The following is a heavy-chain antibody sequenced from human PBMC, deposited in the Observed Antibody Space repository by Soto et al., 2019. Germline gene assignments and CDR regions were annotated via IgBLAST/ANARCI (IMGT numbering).Heavy chain of an antibody. CDR1: GFTFSDSY. J-gene: IGHJ4*02. D-gene: IGHD2-8*01. Sequence: QVLLVESGGGLVKPGGSLRLSCAASGFTFSDSYMSWIRQAPGKGLEWVSYICSSSTSSNYADSMKGRFTISRDNAKNSLYLQMNSLRAEDTAVYYCARDNGGTFDYWGQGTLVTVSS. V-gene: IGHV3-11*05. CDR3: ARDNGGTFDY. CDR2: ICSSSTSS.